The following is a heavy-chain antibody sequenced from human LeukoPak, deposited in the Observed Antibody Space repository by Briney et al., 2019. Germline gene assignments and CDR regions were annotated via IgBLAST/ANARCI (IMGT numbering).Heavy chain of an antibody. CDR1: GFTFSDYY. V-gene: IGHV3-11*06. CDR2: ISSSSSYT. J-gene: IGHJ4*02. CDR3: ARDRRDYYGSGSYYWDY. Sequence: GGSLRLSCAASGFTFSDYYMSWIRQAPGKGLEWVSYISSSSSYTNYADSVKGRFTISRDIAKNSLYLQMNSLRAEDTAVYYCARDRRDYYGSGSYYWDYWGQGTLVTVSS. D-gene: IGHD3-10*01.